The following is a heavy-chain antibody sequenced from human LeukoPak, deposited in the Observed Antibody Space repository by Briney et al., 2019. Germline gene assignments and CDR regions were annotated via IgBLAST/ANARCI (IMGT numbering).Heavy chain of an antibody. Sequence: ASVKVSCKASGYTFTSYAMHWVRQAPGQRLEWMGWINAGNGNTKYSQKFQGRVTITRDTSASTAYMELGSLRSEDTAVYYCARGVRAAHDAFDIWGQGTMVTVSS. CDR3: ARGVRAAHDAFDI. CDR1: GYTFTSYA. J-gene: IGHJ3*02. CDR2: INAGNGNT. D-gene: IGHD3-10*02. V-gene: IGHV1-3*01.